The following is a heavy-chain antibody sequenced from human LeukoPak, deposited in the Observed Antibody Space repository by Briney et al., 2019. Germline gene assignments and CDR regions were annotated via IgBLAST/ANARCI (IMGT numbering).Heavy chain of an antibody. CDR2: IKSKTDRGTT. V-gene: IGHV3-15*01. CDR3: TIDSLRPPLRYFDWQSVA. J-gene: IGHJ5*02. Sequence: PGGSLRLSCAASGFTFSNAWMSWVRQAPGKGLEWVGRIKSKTDRGTTDYAAPVKGRFTISRDDSKNTLDLQMNSLKTEDTAVYYCTIDSLRPPLRYFDWQSVAWGQGTLVTVSS. D-gene: IGHD3-9*01. CDR1: GFTFSNAW.